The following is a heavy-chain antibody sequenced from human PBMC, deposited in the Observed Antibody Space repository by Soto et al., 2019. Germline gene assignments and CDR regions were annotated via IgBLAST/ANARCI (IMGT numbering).Heavy chain of an antibody. CDR2: ISSSSSTI. Sequence: GGSLRLSCAASGFTFSSYSMNWVRQAPGKGLEWVSYISSSSSTIYYADSVKGRFTISRDNAKNSLYLQMNSLRAEDTAVYYCARDVLLWFGDSLGWFDPWGQGTLVTVSS. CDR1: GFTFSSYS. D-gene: IGHD3-10*01. V-gene: IGHV3-48*01. CDR3: ARDVLLWFGDSLGWFDP. J-gene: IGHJ5*02.